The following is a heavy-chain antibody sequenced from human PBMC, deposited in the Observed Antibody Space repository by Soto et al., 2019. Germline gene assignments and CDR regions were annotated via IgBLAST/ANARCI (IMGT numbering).Heavy chain of an antibody. CDR1: GGSISSSSYY. V-gene: IGHV4-39*07. CDR2: INHSGST. Sequence: QLQLQESGPGLVKPSETLSLTCTVSGGSISSSSYYWSWIRQPPRKGLEWIGEINHSGSTNYNPSLKSRVTISVDTSKNQFSLKLTSVTAADTAVYYCARVGYSSSWYRRGAFDIWGQGTMVTVSS. CDR3: ARVGYSSSWYRRGAFDI. J-gene: IGHJ3*02. D-gene: IGHD6-13*01.